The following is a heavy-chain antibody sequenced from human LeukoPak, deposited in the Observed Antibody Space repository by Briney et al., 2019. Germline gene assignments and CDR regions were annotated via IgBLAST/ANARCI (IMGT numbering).Heavy chain of an antibody. V-gene: IGHV3-74*01. Sequence: PGGSLRLSCAASGFTFNSYWMHWVRQTPGKGLVWVSRISSDGTSTTYADSVKGRFAISRDNAKNTLFLQMNSLRDEDTAVYFCARDFPGRAVTFDYWGQGTLVTVSS. CDR1: GFTFNSYW. J-gene: IGHJ4*02. CDR3: ARDFPGRAVTFDY. CDR2: ISSDGTST. D-gene: IGHD4-17*01.